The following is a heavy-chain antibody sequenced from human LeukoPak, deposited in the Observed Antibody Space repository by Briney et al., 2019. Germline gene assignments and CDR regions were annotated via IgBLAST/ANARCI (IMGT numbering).Heavy chain of an antibody. CDR2: IYYSGST. CDR3: ASLYPAGNWFDP. Sequence: PSETLSLTCAVSGGSISSSNWWSWIRQHPGKGLEWIGYIYYSGSTYYNPSLKSRVTISVDTSKNQFSLELSSVTAADTAVYCCASLYPAGNWFDPWGQGTLVTVSS. CDR1: GGSISSSNW. D-gene: IGHD2-15*01. V-gene: IGHV4-31*11. J-gene: IGHJ5*02.